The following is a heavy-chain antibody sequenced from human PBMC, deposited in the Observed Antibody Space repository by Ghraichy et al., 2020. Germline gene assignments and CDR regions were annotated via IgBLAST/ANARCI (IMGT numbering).Heavy chain of an antibody. CDR1: GFTFSSYS. Sequence: GGSLRLSCAASGFTFSSYSMNWVRQAPGKGLEWVSSISSSSSYIYYADSVKDRFTISRDNAKNSLYLQMNSLRAEDTAVYYCARDLGGWADYYYYGMDVWGQGTTVTVSS. CDR3: ARDLGGWADYYYYGMDV. D-gene: IGHD6-19*01. V-gene: IGHV3-21*01. CDR2: ISSSSSYI. J-gene: IGHJ6*02.